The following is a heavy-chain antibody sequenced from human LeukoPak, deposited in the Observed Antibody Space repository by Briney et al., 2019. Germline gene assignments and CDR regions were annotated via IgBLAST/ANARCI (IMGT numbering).Heavy chain of an antibody. D-gene: IGHD4-17*01. J-gene: IGHJ5*02. CDR1: GGTFSSYA. Sequence: SVKVSCKASGGTFSSYAISWVRQAPGQGLEWMGGIIPIFGTANYAQKFQGRVTITTDESTSTAYMELSSLRSEDTAMYYCARDGGYYGEKYWFDPWGQGTLVTVSS. V-gene: IGHV1-69*05. CDR3: ARDGGYYGEKYWFDP. CDR2: IIPIFGTA.